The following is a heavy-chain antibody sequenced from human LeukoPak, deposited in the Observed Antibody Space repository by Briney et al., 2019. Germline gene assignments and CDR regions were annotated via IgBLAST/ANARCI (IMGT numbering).Heavy chain of an antibody. J-gene: IGHJ4*02. V-gene: IGHV1-8*01. Sequence: GASVKVSCKASGYTFTSYDINWVRQATGQGLEWMGWMNPNSGNTGYAQKFQGRVTMTRNTSISTAYMELSSLRSEDPAVYYCARMWLRPRSRPFAYWGQGTLVTVSS. CDR2: MNPNSGNT. CDR1: GYTFTSYD. CDR3: ARMWLRPRSRPFAY. D-gene: IGHD5-12*01.